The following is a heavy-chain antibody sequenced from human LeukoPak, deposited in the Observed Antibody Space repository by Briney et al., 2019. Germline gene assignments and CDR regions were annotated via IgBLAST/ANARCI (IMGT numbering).Heavy chain of an antibody. J-gene: IGHJ4*02. CDR2: IKGGGSST. CDR3: VRDGVGAPPFDY. Sequence: PGGSLRLSCAASGFTFSNNWMHWVRQAPGKGLVWVSRIKGGGSSTDYADSVKGRFTISRDNDKNTLLLQMNSLRAEDTAVYYCVRDGVGAPPFDYWGQGVLVTVSS. CDR1: GFTFSNNW. V-gene: IGHV3-74*01. D-gene: IGHD1-26*01.